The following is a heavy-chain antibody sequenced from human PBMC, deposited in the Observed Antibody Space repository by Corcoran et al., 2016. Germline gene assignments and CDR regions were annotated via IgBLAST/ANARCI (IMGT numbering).Heavy chain of an antibody. CDR3: ASSPNLGGMDV. Sequence: QVQLVQSGAEVKKPWSSVKVSCKASGGTFSSYALNWVRQAPGQGLEWMGGIIPIFGTANYAQKFQGRVKITADESTSTAYMELSSLRFEDTAVFYCASSPNLGGMDVWGQGTTVTVS. V-gene: IGHV1-69*01. D-gene: IGHD7-27*01. J-gene: IGHJ6*02. CDR2: IIPIFGTA. CDR1: GGTFSSYA.